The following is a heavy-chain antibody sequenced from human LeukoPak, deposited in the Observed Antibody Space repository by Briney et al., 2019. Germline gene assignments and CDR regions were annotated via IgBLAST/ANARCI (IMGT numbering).Heavy chain of an antibody. D-gene: IGHD4-17*01. CDR2: IYTSGST. Sequence: PSETQSLTCTVSGGSISSGSYYWSWIRQPAGKGLEWIGRIYTSGSTNYNPSLKSRVTISVDTSKNQFSLKLSSVTAADTAVYYCARETTVTTAFDYWGQGTLVTVSS. V-gene: IGHV4-61*02. CDR3: ARETTVTTAFDY. J-gene: IGHJ4*02. CDR1: GGSISSGSYY.